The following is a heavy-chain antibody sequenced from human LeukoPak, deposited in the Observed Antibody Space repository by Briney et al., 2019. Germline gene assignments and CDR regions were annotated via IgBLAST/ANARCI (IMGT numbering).Heavy chain of an antibody. CDR1: GGPISSSSYY. D-gene: IGHD2-15*01. CDR2: IHYSGRT. CDR3: ARPLGYCSGGSCYGDAFDI. V-gene: IGHV4-39*02. J-gene: IGHJ3*02. Sequence: PSETLSLTCTVSGGPISSSSYYWGWIRQPPGRRLEWIGSIHYSGRTYDNRSLKSRVTISLDTSKNHFSLKLSSVTAADTAVYYCARPLGYCSGGSCYGDAFDIWGQGTMVTVSS.